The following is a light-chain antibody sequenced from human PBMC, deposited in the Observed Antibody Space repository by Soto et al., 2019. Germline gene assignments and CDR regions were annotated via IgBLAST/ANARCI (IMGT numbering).Light chain of an antibody. CDR3: AAWDDSLNGVV. V-gene: IGLV1-44*01. Sequence: QSVLTQPPSASGTPGQRVTISCSGSSSNIGSNSVNWYQQLPGTAPKLLMYSSNQRPSGVPDRFSGSKSGTSASLAISVLQSEDEADYYCAAWDDSLNGVVFGGGTQLTVL. CDR1: SSNIGSNS. J-gene: IGLJ2*01. CDR2: SSN.